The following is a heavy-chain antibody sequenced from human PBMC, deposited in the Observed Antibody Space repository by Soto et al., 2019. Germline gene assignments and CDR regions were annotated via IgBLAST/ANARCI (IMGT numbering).Heavy chain of an antibody. J-gene: IGHJ5*02. CDR2: IIPILGIA. Sequence: QVQLVQSGAEVKKPGSSVKVSCKASGGTFSSYTISWVRQAPGQGLEWVGRIIPILGIANYAQKFQGRVTITADKSTSTAYMELSSLRSEDTAVYYCAGGRYLHNWFDPWGQGTLVTVSS. D-gene: IGHD3-9*01. CDR3: AGGRYLHNWFDP. CDR1: GGTFSSYT. V-gene: IGHV1-69*02.